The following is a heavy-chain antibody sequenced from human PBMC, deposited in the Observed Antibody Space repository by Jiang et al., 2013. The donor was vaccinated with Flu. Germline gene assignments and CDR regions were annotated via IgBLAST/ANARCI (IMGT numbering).Heavy chain of an antibody. Sequence: KKPGSSVKVSCKASGGTFSSYAISWVRQAPGQGLEWMGGIIPIFGTANYAQKFQGRVTITADESTSTAYMELSSLRSEDTAVYYCAAVKPLILDYGDNQSYYYFDYWGQGTLVTVSS. CDR1: GGTFSSYA. D-gene: IGHD4-17*01. J-gene: IGHJ4*02. CDR3: AAVKPLILDYGDNQSYYYFDY. V-gene: IGHV1-69*01. CDR2: IIPIFGTA.